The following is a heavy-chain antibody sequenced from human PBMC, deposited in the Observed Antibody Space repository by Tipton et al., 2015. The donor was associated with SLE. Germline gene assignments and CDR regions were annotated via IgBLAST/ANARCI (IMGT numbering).Heavy chain of an antibody. CDR2: IYYSGST. CDR3: AGGGDPDYFDS. V-gene: IGHV4-39*07. J-gene: IGHJ4*02. D-gene: IGHD7-27*01. Sequence: TLSLTCTVSGASISSSTYYWAWIRQPPGKGLEWIGSIYYSGSTYYNLSLKSRVTISVDTSNNQTSLRLTSVTAADTAVYQCAGGGDPDYFDSWGQGTLVTVSS. CDR1: GASISSSTYY.